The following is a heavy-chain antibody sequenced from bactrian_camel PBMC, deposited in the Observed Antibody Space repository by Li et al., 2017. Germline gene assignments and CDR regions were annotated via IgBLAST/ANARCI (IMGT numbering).Heavy chain of an antibody. J-gene: IGHJ4*01. CDR3: AAAKRNLYKTGLALVPDAYND. Sequence: HVQLVESGGGSVQAGESLRLSCTVSGYTSCTYDISWWRLAPGKQREFVSHIRSDGVPSYADSVKGRFTISTDNAKNTLYLQMNSLKPEDTGMYYCAAAKRNLYKTGLALVPDAYNDWGQGTQVTVS. CDR2: IRSDGVP. V-gene: IGHV3S55*01. CDR1: GYTSCTYD. D-gene: IGHD1*01.